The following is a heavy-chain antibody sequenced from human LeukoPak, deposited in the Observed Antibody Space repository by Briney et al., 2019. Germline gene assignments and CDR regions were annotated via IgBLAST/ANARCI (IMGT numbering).Heavy chain of an antibody. J-gene: IGHJ5*02. Sequence: PGRSLRLSCAASGFTFSSYAMSWVRQAPGKGLEWVSTISGSGGSTYYADSVKGRFTISRDNSKNTLYLQMNSLRAEDTAVYYCAKVPRYCSSTSCYGGWFGPWGQGTLVTVSS. CDR2: ISGSGGST. V-gene: IGHV3-23*01. CDR3: AKVPRYCSSTSCYGGWFGP. D-gene: IGHD2-2*01. CDR1: GFTFSSYA.